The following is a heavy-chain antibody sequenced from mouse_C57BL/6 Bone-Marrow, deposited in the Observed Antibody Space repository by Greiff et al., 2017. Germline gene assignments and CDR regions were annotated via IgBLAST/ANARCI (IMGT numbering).Heavy chain of an antibody. CDR1: GYTFTDYY. D-gene: IGHD1-1*01. J-gene: IGHJ3*01. CDR3: ANCYGSSSAWFAY. CDR2: INPYNGGT. V-gene: IGHV1-19*01. Sequence: VQLQQSGPVLVQPGASVKMSCKASGYTFTDYYMNWVKQSQGKSLEWIGVINPYNGGTSYNQKFKGKATLTVDKSSSTAYMELNSLTSEDSAVYYCANCYGSSSAWFAYWGQGTLVTVSA.